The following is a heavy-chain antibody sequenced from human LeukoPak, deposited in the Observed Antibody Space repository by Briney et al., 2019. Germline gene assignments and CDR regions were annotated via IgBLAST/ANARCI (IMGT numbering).Heavy chain of an antibody. J-gene: IGHJ4*02. CDR2: ISSGSEDT. CDR1: GFTFSAYS. Sequence: GGSLRLSCAASGFTFSAYSMTWIRQAPEKGLEWVSDISSGSEDTLYADSVKGRFTISRDNAKNSLYLRMNSLTAEDTAVYYCVGPPCLRGGYCSTHSWGQGTLVTVDS. D-gene: IGHD2-2*01. V-gene: IGHV3-11*03. CDR3: VGPPCLRGGYCSTHS.